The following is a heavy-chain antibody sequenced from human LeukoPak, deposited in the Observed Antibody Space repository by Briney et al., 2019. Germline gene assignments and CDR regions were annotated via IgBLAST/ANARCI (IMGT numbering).Heavy chain of an antibody. CDR3: AKDGDAYIEYYYYYMDV. J-gene: IGHJ6*03. CDR2: IWHDGSNK. D-gene: IGHD5-24*01. CDR1: GFTFSNYG. Sequence: GGSLRLSCVSSGFTFSNYGMHWVRQAPGKGLEWVALIWHDGSNKHYADSVRGRVTISRDNSKNTVYLQMNSLIAEDTGVYYCAKDGDAYIEYYYYYMDVWGKGTTVTVSS. V-gene: IGHV3-33*06.